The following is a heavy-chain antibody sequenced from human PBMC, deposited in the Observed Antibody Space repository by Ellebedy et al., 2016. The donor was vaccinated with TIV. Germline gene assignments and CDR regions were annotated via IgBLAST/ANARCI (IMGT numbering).Heavy chain of an antibody. Sequence: GGSLRLSXAASGFTFSTYWMHWVRQAPGKGLVWVSHINGDGSRTDYADSVKGRFTISRDNAKNTLYLQMNSLRAEDTAVYYCARDLKSGYWGQGILVTVSS. CDR2: INGDGSRT. J-gene: IGHJ4*02. CDR1: GFTFSTYW. V-gene: IGHV3-74*01. D-gene: IGHD3-10*01. CDR3: ARDLKSGY.